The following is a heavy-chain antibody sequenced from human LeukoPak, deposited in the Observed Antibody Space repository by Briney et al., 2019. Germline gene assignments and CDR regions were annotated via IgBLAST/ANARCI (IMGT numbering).Heavy chain of an antibody. Sequence: PSETLSLTCTVSGGSISRYYGSWIRQPPEKGREWIGYIYYRGSTNYNPSLKSRVTISVETSKNQSSLTLSSVTAADTAVYYCARADQLLRTFYGMDVWGQGTTVTVSS. J-gene: IGHJ6*02. D-gene: IGHD2-2*01. CDR1: GGSISRYY. V-gene: IGHV4-59*01. CDR2: IYYRGST. CDR3: ARADQLLRTFYGMDV.